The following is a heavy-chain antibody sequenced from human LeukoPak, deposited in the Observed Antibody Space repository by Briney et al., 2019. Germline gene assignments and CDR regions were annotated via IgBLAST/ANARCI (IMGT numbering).Heavy chain of an antibody. CDR2: ISSSGSVI. CDR1: GFTFTDYY. J-gene: IGHJ4*02. CDR3: AKKGGYSSGWYVRFYYFDY. Sequence: TGGSLRLSCAASGFTFTDYYMTWIRQAPGKGLEWVSYISSSGSVIHYADSVKGRFTISRDNAKNLVYLQMNSLRAEDTAVYYCAKKGGYSSGWYVRFYYFDYWGQGTLVTVSS. V-gene: IGHV3-11*01. D-gene: IGHD6-19*01.